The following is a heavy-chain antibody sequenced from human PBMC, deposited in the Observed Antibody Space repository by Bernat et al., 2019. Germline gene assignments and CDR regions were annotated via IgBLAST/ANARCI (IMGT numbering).Heavy chain of an antibody. CDR3: ARENSAGSCPYY. J-gene: IGHJ4*02. Sequence: QELLEESGGDLVNPGGSLRLSCTAYGFTFSDYYMSWIRQAPGRGLEWVSSISSSSTYIYYADSVKGRFTISRDNAKNSLYLQMNSLRAEDTAVYYCARENSAGSCPYYWGQGTLVTVSS. CDR1: GFTFSDYY. CDR2: ISSSSTYI. D-gene: IGHD2-15*01. V-gene: IGHV3-11*06.